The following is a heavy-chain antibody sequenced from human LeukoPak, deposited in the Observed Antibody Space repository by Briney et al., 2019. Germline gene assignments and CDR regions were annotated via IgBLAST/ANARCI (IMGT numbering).Heavy chain of an antibody. CDR2: ISFASVTI. Sequence: GGSLRLSCAASGFTFSTYGMHWVRQAPGKGLEWVSYISFASVTIYYAASVRGRFTISRDNAKNSLYLQMNSLRAEDTAVYYCARAAAGMNHFDYWGQGTLVTVSS. V-gene: IGHV3-48*01. CDR1: GFTFSTYG. J-gene: IGHJ4*02. CDR3: ARAAAGMNHFDY. D-gene: IGHD6-13*01.